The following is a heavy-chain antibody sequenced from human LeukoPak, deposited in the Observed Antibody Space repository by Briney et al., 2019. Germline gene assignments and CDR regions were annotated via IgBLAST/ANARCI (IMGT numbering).Heavy chain of an antibody. CDR3: AREARHDSSGYYFDF. V-gene: IGHV3-33*01. Sequence: GGSLRLSCAASGFTFNIYDIHWVRQAPGKGLEWVAVIWFDGSNKYCADSVKGRFTISRDNSKNTPYLQMNGLRAEDTAVYYCAREARHDSSGYYFDFWGQGTLVTVSS. CDR1: GFTFNIYD. J-gene: IGHJ4*02. CDR2: IWFDGSNK. D-gene: IGHD3-22*01.